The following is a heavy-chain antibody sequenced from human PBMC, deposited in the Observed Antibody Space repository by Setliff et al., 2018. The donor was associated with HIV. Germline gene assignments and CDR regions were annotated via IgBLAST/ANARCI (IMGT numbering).Heavy chain of an antibody. V-gene: IGHV4-61*09. J-gene: IGHJ6*03. CDR2: THSSGSS. CDR3: ARGRTYYDFWSGQDYYYYMDV. D-gene: IGHD3-3*01. CDR1: GYSISSAYY. Sequence: SETLSLTCAVSGYSISSAYYWSWIRQPAGKGLEWIGHTHSSGSSRYNPSLESRVTISVDTSKNQFSLKLSSVTAADTAVYYCARGRTYYDFWSGQDYYYYMDVWGKGTTVTVSS.